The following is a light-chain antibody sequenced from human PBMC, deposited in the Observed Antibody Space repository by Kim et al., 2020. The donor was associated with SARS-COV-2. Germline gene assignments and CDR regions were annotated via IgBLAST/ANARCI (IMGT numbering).Light chain of an antibody. Sequence: GQSVTISCTGTNSDIGGYSHVSWYQQHPDKAPNLLIYDVSQRPSGVPDRFSGSKSGNTASLTISGLQAEDEADYYCCSYAGSYTYVFGTGTKVTVL. J-gene: IGLJ1*01. CDR1: NSDIGGYSH. CDR2: DVS. V-gene: IGLV2-11*03. CDR3: CSYAGSYTYV.